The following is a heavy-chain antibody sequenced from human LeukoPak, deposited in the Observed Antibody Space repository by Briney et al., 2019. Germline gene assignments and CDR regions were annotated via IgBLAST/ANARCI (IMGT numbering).Heavy chain of an antibody. CDR1: GDSISGGSYC. D-gene: IGHD3-10*01. CDR2: IYFSGST. V-gene: IGHV4-31*03. Sequence: SETLSLTCTVSGDSISGGSYCWSSIRLHPRNCLEWIGYIYFSGSTYYNPSLKSRFTIAVDTSKNQFSLKRSSMTAADTAVYCRARDRGGLSRESLYWGQGTLVTVSS. CDR3: ARDRGGLSRESLY. J-gene: IGHJ4*02.